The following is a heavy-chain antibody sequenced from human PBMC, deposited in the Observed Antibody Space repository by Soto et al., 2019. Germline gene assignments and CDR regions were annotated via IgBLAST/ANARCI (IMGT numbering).Heavy chain of an antibody. J-gene: IGHJ6*02. CDR3: TTEGVSYYYDSSIVRYYYGMDV. D-gene: IGHD3-22*01. CDR1: GFTFSNAW. CDR2: IKSKADGGTT. Sequence: EVQLVESGGGLVKPGGSLRLSCAVSGFTFSNAWMSWVRQAPGKGLEWVGRIKSKADGGTTDYAAPVKGRFTISRDDSKNTLYLKMNSLKSEDTAVYYCTTEGVSYYYDSSIVRYYYGMDVWGQGTTVTVSS. V-gene: IGHV3-15*01.